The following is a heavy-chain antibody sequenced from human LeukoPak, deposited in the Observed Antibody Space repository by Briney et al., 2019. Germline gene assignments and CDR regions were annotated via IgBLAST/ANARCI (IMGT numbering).Heavy chain of an antibody. V-gene: IGHV1-69*13. CDR1: GGTFSSYA. CDR3: ARIGKGYCSSTSCSNTFDP. Sequence: ASVKVSCKASGGTFSSYAISWVRQAPGQGLEWMGGIIPIFGTANYAQKFQGRVTITADESTSTAYMELSSLRSEDTAVYYCARIGKGYCSSTSCSNTFDPWGQGTLVIVSS. CDR2: IIPIFGTA. J-gene: IGHJ5*02. D-gene: IGHD2-2*01.